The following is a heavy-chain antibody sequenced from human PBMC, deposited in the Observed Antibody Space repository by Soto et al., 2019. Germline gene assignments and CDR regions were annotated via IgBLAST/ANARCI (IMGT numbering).Heavy chain of an antibody. Sequence: SETLSLTCTVSGGSISSGDYYWSWIRQPPGKGLEWIGYIYYSGSTYHNPSLKSRVTISVDTSKNQFSLKLSSVTAADTAVYYCARVAGYDSSGELDYWGQGTLVTVSS. V-gene: IGHV4-30-4*01. CDR2: IYYSGST. D-gene: IGHD3-22*01. CDR3: ARVAGYDSSGELDY. CDR1: GGSISSGDYY. J-gene: IGHJ4*02.